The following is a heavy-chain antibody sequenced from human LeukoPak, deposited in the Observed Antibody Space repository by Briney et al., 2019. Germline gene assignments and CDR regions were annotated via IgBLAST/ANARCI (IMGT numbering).Heavy chain of an antibody. CDR3: VRGGITNWINFDY. V-gene: IGHV3-74*01. CDR2: INRDGSST. J-gene: IGHJ4*02. Sequence: GGSLRLSCAASGFTFSSYEMNWVRQAPGKGLVWVSRINRDGSSTAYAASVKGRFTISRDNAKNTLYLQMNSLKAEDTAQYYCVRGGITNWINFDYWGQGTLVTVSS. CDR1: GFTFSSYE. D-gene: IGHD1-1*01.